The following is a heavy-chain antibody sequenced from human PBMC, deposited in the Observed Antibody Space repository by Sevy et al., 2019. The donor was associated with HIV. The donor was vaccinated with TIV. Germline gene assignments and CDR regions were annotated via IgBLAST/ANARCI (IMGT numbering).Heavy chain of an antibody. Sequence: GGSLRLSCAASGFTFSGSWMTWVRQAPGQGLEWVANIKQDGSEKYYVDSVRGRFAISRDNAYNSLYLQMNSLRAEYTAVYYCARYLVGNWGQGTLVTVSS. CDR2: IKQDGSEK. CDR3: ARYLVGN. CDR1: GFTFSGSW. J-gene: IGHJ1*01. D-gene: IGHD1-26*01. V-gene: IGHV3-7*01.